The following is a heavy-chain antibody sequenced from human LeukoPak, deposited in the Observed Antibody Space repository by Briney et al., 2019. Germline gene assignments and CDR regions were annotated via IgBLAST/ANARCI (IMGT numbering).Heavy chain of an antibody. CDR3: ARGCSSSSYYFDY. J-gene: IGHJ4*02. D-gene: IGHD6-6*01. V-gene: IGHV4-39*07. CDR1: GGSISSSSYY. Sequence: SETLSLTCTVSGGSISSSSYYWGWIRQPPGKGLEWIGSIYYSGSTYYNPSLKSRVTISVDTSKNQFSLKLSSVTAADTAVYHCARGCSSSSYYFDYWGQGTLVTVSS. CDR2: IYYSGST.